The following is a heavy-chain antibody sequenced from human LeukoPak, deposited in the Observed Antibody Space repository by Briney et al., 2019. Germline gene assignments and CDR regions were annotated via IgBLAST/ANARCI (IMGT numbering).Heavy chain of an antibody. CDR2: IYYSGST. CDR3: ARDGELYSSGLNSIPRAFDI. CDR1: GGSISSSSYY. V-gene: IGHV4-39*07. Sequence: PSETLSLTCTVSGGSISSSSYYWGWTRQPPGKGLEWIGSIYYSGSTYYNPSLKSRVTISVDTSKNQFSLKLSSVTAADTAVYYCARDGELYSSGLNSIPRAFDIWGQGTMVTVSS. D-gene: IGHD3-22*01. J-gene: IGHJ3*02.